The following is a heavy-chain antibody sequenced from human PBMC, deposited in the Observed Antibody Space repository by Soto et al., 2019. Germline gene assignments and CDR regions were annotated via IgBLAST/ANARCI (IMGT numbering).Heavy chain of an antibody. Sequence: GASVKVSCKASGYTFSGFYMHWVRQAPGQGLEWMGWINPNSGGTKSAEKFQGRVTMTRDTSISTAYIEPSRLTSDDTAVYYCASAAVTGTAGLDFWGQGTQVTVSS. CDR3: ASAAVTGTAGLDF. CDR2: INPNSGGT. V-gene: IGHV1-2*02. J-gene: IGHJ4*02. CDR1: GYTFSGFY. D-gene: IGHD6-19*01.